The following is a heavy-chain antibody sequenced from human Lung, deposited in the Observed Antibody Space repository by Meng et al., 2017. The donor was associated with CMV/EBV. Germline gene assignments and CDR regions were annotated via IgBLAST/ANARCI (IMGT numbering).Heavy chain of an antibody. CDR3: AENSYGYGR. CDR2: INHSGST. D-gene: IGHD5-18*01. CDR1: GGSFRGYY. Sequence: SETLSLTCAVYGGSFRGYYWSWIRQPPGKGLEWIGEINHSGSTNYNPSLKSRVTISVDTSKNQFPLKLSSVTDADTAVYYCAENSYGYGRWGQGTLVTVSS. J-gene: IGHJ4*02. V-gene: IGHV4-34*01.